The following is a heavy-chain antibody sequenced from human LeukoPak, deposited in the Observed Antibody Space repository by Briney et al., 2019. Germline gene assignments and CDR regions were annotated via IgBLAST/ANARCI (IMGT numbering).Heavy chain of an antibody. CDR2: ISSSSSTI. CDR1: GFTFSSYS. D-gene: IGHD3-10*01. CDR3: ARDPDYGSGSYCFDY. V-gene: IGHV3-48*01. J-gene: IGHJ4*02. Sequence: GGSLRLSCAASGFTFSSYSMNWVRQAPGKGLEWVSYISSSSSTIYYADSVKGRFTISRDNAKNSLYLQMNSLRAEDTAVYYCARDPDYGSGSYCFDYWGQGTLVTVSS.